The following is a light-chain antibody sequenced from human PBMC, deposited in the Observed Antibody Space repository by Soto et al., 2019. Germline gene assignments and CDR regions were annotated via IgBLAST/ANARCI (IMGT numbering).Light chain of an antibody. CDR2: TAS. Sequence: DIQMTQSPSSLSASLIDRVSITCRASQSINSYLISYQQKPGKAPKLLIYTASSLQSCVPSRFSGSGSGTEFTLTISSLQPEDFATYYCLQHNSYPWTFGQGTKVDIK. CDR1: QSINSY. J-gene: IGKJ1*01. CDR3: LQHNSYPWT. V-gene: IGKV1-17*01.